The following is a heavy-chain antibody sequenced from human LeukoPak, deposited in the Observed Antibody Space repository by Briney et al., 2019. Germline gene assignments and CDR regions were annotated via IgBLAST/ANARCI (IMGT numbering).Heavy chain of an antibody. J-gene: IGHJ4*02. CDR3: ARGPPESSSSDY. Sequence: ASVKVSREASGYTFTRYDTNAVRQALGQGLGWMGWMNPKSRNTGFAQKFQGRVTMTRNTSRSTAYMEVTSLRSEDKAVYYCARGPPESSSSDYWGQGTLVTVSS. V-gene: IGHV1-8*01. D-gene: IGHD6-13*01. CDR1: GYTFTRYD. CDR2: MNPKSRNT.